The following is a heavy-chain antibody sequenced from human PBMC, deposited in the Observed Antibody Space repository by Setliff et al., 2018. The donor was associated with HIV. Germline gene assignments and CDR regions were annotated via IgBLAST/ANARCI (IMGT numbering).Heavy chain of an antibody. Sequence: PSETLSLTCAVYGGSFSGYYWSWIRQPPGKGLECIGEINHSGSTKYNPSLKSRVTISVDTSKNQFSLKLSSATAADTAVYYCARDRGNADYYYGMDVWGQGTTVTVSS. CDR3: ARDRGNADYYYGMDV. CDR2: INHSGST. D-gene: IGHD3-10*01. CDR1: GGSFSGYY. J-gene: IGHJ6*02. V-gene: IGHV4-34*01.